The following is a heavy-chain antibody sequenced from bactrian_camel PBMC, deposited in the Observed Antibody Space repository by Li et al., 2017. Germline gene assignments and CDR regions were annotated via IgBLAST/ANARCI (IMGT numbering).Heavy chain of an antibody. J-gene: IGHJ4*01. V-gene: IGHV3S1*01. CDR3: AATSADCSAGSLGALEDNPDVDY. Sequence: QLVESGGGLVQPGGSLRLSCAASGFTFSSYWMYWVRQSPGKGLEFVSTINSGGSSTYYADSVKGRFTISRDNAKNTLYLYMNSLKPEDSAMYFCAATSADCSAGSLGALEDNPDVDYWGHGTQVTVS. D-gene: IGHD3*01. CDR2: INSGGSST. CDR1: GFTFSSYW.